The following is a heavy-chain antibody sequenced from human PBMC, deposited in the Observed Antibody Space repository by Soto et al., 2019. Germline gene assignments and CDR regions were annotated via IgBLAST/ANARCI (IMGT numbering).Heavy chain of an antibody. CDR2: IIPIFGTA. CDR1: GGTFSSYA. D-gene: IGHD6-13*01. J-gene: IGHJ5*02. V-gene: IGHV1-69*13. Sequence: AASVKVSWKASGGTFSSYAISWMRQAPGQGLEWMGGIIPIFGTANYAQKFQGRVTITADESTSTAYMELSSLRSEDTAVYYCARFSMFGFIAAAASQGWFAPWGQGTLVTVSS. CDR3: ARFSMFGFIAAAASQGWFAP.